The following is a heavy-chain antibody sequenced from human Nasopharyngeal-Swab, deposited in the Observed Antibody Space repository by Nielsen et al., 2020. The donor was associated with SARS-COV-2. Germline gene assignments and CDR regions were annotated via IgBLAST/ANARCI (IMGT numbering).Heavy chain of an antibody. D-gene: IGHD3-3*01. Sequence: LTCAASGFTFRFYTMHWVRQAPGKGLEWVSSVSTGGDYIHYADLVQGRFAISRDNAKDSLYLQMNSLRAEDTAIYYCARDRSGFGFDFWGQGALVTVSP. J-gene: IGHJ4*02. CDR1: GFTFRFYT. CDR3: ARDRSGFGFDF. V-gene: IGHV3-21*01. CDR2: VSTGGDYI.